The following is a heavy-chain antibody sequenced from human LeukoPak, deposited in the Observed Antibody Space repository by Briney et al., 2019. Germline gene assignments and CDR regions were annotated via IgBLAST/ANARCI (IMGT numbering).Heavy chain of an antibody. D-gene: IGHD5-18*01. CDR2: IIPIFGTA. CDR3: ARGKKNSYGFNWFDP. CDR1: GGTFSSYA. V-gene: IGHV1-69*05. J-gene: IGHJ5*02. Sequence: SVKVSCKASGGTFSSYAISWVRQAPGQGLEWMGRIIPIFGTANYAQKFQGRVTITTDESTSTAYMELSSLRSEDTAVYYCARGKKNSYGFNWFDPRGQGTLVTVSS.